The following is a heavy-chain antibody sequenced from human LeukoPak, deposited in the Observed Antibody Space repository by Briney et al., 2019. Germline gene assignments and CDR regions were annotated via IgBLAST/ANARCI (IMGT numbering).Heavy chain of an antibody. V-gene: IGHV1-69*06. CDR2: IIPIFGTA. CDR1: GYTFTNNF. Sequence: ASVKVSCKASGYTFTNNFMHWVRQAPGQGLEWMGGIIPIFGTANYAQKFQGRVTITADKSTSTAYMELSSLRSEDTAVYYCASSERIAAAGTHGGYYFDYWGQGTLVTVSS. CDR3: ASSERIAAAGTHGGYYFDY. J-gene: IGHJ4*02. D-gene: IGHD6-13*01.